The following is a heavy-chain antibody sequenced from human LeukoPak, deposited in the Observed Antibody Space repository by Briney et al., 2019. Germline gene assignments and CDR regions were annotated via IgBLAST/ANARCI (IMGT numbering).Heavy chain of an antibody. CDR3: ARWGHNCSGGSCYGGQIDY. Sequence: GGSLRLSCAASGFTFSSYAMSWVRQAPGKGLEWVAVIWYDGSNKYYADSVKGRFTISRDNSKNTLYLQMNSLRAEDTAVYYCARWGHNCSGGSCYGGQIDYWGQGTLVTVSS. CDR1: GFTFSSYA. J-gene: IGHJ4*02. D-gene: IGHD2-15*01. CDR2: IWYDGSNK. V-gene: IGHV3-33*08.